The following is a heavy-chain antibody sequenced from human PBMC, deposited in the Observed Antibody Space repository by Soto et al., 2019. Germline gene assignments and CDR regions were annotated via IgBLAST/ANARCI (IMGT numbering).Heavy chain of an antibody. V-gene: IGHV5-51*01. Sequence: GESLKISCHTSGYTFSGNWIGWVRQMPGKGLEWMGIIYPSDSDTRYSPSFQGQVSISADKSISTAYLQWSSLKDSDTAMYFCARPRAATGWQPFDYWGQGTLVTVSS. CDR3: ARPRAATGWQPFDY. CDR2: IYPSDSDT. D-gene: IGHD6-19*01. CDR1: GYTFSGNW. J-gene: IGHJ4*02.